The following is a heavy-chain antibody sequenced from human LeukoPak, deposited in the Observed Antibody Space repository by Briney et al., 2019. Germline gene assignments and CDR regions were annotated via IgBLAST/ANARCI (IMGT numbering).Heavy chain of an antibody. D-gene: IGHD3-10*01. CDR3: AKDQSYYNWFDP. CDR1: GFTFTSYA. Sequence: PTGGSLRLSCAASGFTFTSYAMTWVRHSPGKGLEGVSSIDADGAATFYADSVKGRFSISRDNAKNTVGLQMHSLTAEDSAVYYCAKDQSYYNWFDPRGQGTLVTVSS. CDR2: IDADGAAT. J-gene: IGHJ5*02. V-gene: IGHV3-23*01.